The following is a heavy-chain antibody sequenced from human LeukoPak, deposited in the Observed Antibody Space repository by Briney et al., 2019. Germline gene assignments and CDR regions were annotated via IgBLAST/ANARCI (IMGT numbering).Heavy chain of an antibody. Sequence: GGSLRLSCEASGFTFSSYAMGWVRQAPGKGLEWVSDITFKGDRTNYAGSVKGRFTISRDNSQNMLSLQMDSLRAEHTAVYYCAKSYLQRQSLIRIVTGHYFDSWGQGVLVAVSS. CDR2: ITFKGDRT. CDR1: GFTFSSYA. D-gene: IGHD3-9*01. J-gene: IGHJ4*02. CDR3: AKSYLQRQSLIRIVTGHYFDS. V-gene: IGHV3-23*01.